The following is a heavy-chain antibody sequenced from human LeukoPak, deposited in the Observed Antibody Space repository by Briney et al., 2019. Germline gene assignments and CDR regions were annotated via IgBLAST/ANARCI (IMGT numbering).Heavy chain of an antibody. CDR1: GGSISSSSYY. J-gene: IGHJ5*02. V-gene: IGHV4-39*07. CDR2: IYTSGST. Sequence: PSETLSLTCTVSGGSISSSSYYWGWIRQPPGKGLEWIGRIYTSGSTNYNPSLKSRVTMSVGTSKNQFSLKLSSVTAADTAVYYCARGLRTLYYDFWSAFDPWGQGTLVTVSS. D-gene: IGHD3-3*01. CDR3: ARGLRTLYYDFWSAFDP.